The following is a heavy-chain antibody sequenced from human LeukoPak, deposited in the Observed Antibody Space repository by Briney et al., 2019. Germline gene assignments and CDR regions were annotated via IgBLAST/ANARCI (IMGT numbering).Heavy chain of an antibody. V-gene: IGHV3-23*01. CDR2: ISGSGSST. J-gene: IGHJ4*02. CDR3: ARNPIAAAPYYFDY. CDR1: GFTFSSYA. D-gene: IGHD6-13*01. Sequence: PGGSLRLSCAASGFTFSSYAMSWVRQAPGKGLEWVSAISGSGSSTYYADSVKGRFTISRDNAKNSLYLQMNSLRAEDTAVYYCARNPIAAAPYYFDYWGQGTLVTVSS.